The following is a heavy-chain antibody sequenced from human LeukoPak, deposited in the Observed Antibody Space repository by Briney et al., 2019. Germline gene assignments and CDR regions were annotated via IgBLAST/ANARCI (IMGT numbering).Heavy chain of an antibody. V-gene: IGHV1-18*01. Sequence: ASVKVSCKASGYTFTSYGISWVRQTPGQGLEWMGWISAYNGNTNYAQKLQGRVTMTTDTSTSTAYMELSSLRSEDTAVYYCARRYLGYYSSYYMDVWGKGTPVTISS. CDR3: ARRYLGYYSSYYMDV. D-gene: IGHD3-9*01. CDR1: GYTFTSYG. CDR2: ISAYNGNT. J-gene: IGHJ6*03.